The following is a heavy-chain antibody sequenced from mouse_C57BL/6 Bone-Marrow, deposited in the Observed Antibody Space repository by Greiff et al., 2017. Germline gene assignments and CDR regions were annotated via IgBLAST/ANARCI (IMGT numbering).Heavy chain of an antibody. D-gene: IGHD4-1*01. CDR3: PRSGPLGRRFDY. Sequence: QVQLQQPGAELVKPGASVKMSCKASGYTFTSYWITWVKQRPGQGLEWIGDIYPTSGRTNYNEKFKGKAILTVDTSSNTAYMQLSSLTSEDSAFFYCPRSGPLGRRFDYWGQGTTLTVSS. J-gene: IGHJ2*01. V-gene: IGHV1-55*01. CDR1: GYTFTSYW. CDR2: IYPTSGRT.